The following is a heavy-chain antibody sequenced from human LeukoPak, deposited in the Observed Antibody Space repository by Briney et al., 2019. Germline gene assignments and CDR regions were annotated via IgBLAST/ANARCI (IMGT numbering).Heavy chain of an antibody. V-gene: IGHV1-69*05. CDR2: IIPIFGTA. D-gene: IGHD4-17*01. Sequence: GSSVKVSCKASGGTFSSYAISWVRQAPGQGLELMGGIIPIFGTANYAQKFQGRVTITTDESTSTAYMELSSLRSEDTAVYCCARYPDYGDYWFDPWGQGTLVTVSS. J-gene: IGHJ5*02. CDR1: GGTFSSYA. CDR3: ARYPDYGDYWFDP.